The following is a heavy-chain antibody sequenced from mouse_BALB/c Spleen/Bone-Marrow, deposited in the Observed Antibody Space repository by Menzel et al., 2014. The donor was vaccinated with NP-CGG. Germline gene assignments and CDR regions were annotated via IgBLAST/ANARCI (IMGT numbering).Heavy chain of an antibody. CDR1: GYTFTSYT. J-gene: IGHJ3*01. V-gene: IGHV1-4*01. CDR2: INPSSGYT. Sequence: VKLVESGAELARPGASVKMSCKASGYTFTSYTMHWVKQRPGQGLEWIGYINPSSGYTNYNQKFKDKATLTADKSSSTAYMQLSSLTSGDSVVYYCARSYYDYDRAWFAYWGQGTLVTVSA. D-gene: IGHD2-4*01. CDR3: ARSYYDYDRAWFAY.